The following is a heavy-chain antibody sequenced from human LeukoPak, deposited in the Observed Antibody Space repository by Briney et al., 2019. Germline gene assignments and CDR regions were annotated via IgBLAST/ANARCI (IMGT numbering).Heavy chain of an antibody. J-gene: IGHJ4*03. CDR3: ARDRDNCSSTSCYTFFYY. CDR1: GFTFSSYS. D-gene: IGHD2-2*02. Sequence: PGGSLRLSCAASGFTFSSYSMNWVRQAPGRGLEGVSYLSSSSSTIYCADSVKGRFTISRDNSKNSLYLQMTSLRAEDTAVYYSARDRDNCSSTSCYTFFYYSGPRNLVTASS. V-gene: IGHV3-48*01. CDR2: LSSSSSTI.